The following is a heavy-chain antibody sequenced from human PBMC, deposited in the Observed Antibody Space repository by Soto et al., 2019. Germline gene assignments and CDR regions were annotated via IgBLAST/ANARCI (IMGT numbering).Heavy chain of an antibody. CDR1: GFTFTSSA. V-gene: IGHV1-58*01. Sequence: SVKVSCKASGFTFTSSAVQWVRQARGQRLECIGWIVVGSGNTNYAQKFQERVTITRDMSTSTAYMELSSLRSEDTAVYYCAAEAVAGTVPYYYYYYGMDVWGQGTTVTVSS. CDR2: IVVGSGNT. CDR3: AAEAVAGTVPYYYYYYGMDV. D-gene: IGHD6-19*01. J-gene: IGHJ6*02.